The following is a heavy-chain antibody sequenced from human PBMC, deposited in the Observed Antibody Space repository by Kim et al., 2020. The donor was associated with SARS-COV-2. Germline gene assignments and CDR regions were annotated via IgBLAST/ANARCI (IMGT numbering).Heavy chain of an antibody. Sequence: SETLSLTCAVYGGSFSGYYWSWIRQPPGKGLEWIGEINHSGSINYNPSLKCRVTISVYTSKHQFSLKLSSVTAADTAVYYCARDKLGYRYGYGGRSGIDVWGQGTTVTVSS. V-gene: IGHV4-34*01. J-gene: IGHJ6*02. CDR2: INHSGSI. CDR3: ARDKLGYRYGYGGRSGIDV. D-gene: IGHD5-18*01. CDR1: GGSFSGYY.